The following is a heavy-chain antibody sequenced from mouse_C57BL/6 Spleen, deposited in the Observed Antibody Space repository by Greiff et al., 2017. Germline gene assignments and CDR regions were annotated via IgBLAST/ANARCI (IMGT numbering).Heavy chain of an antibody. V-gene: IGHV8-12*01. Sequence: QVQLQQSGPGILQSSQTLSLTCSFSGFSLSTSGMGVSWIRQPSGKGLEWLAHIYWDDDKRYNPSLKSRLTISKDTSRNQVFLKITSVDTADTATYYCARRDYDGSSYGAMDYWGQGTSVTVSS. D-gene: IGHD1-1*01. J-gene: IGHJ4*01. CDR2: IYWDDDK. CDR1: GFSLSTSGMG. CDR3: ARRDYDGSSYGAMDY.